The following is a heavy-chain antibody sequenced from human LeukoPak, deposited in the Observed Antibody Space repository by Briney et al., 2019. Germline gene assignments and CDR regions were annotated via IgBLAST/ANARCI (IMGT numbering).Heavy chain of an antibody. V-gene: IGHV3-48*03. D-gene: IGHD1-26*01. CDR3: ARTKWQLPWA. Sequence: GGSLRLSCAASGFTFSTSDMNWIRQAPGRGLEWVSHISSSGSTITYADSVKGRFTVSRVNTKNSLYLQMNSLRADDTAIYYCARTKWQLPWAWGQGTLVTVSS. CDR1: GFTFSTSD. J-gene: IGHJ1*01. CDR2: ISSSGSTI.